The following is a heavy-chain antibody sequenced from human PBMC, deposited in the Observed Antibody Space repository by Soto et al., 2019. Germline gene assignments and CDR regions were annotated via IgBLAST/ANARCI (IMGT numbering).Heavy chain of an antibody. D-gene: IGHD3-3*02. CDR1: GGSISSSRYY. V-gene: IGHV4-39*01. J-gene: IGHJ5*02. CDR2: IYYSGST. Sequence: SETLSLTCTVSGGSISSSRYYWGWIRQPPGKGLEWIGSIYYSGSTYYNPSLKSRVTISVDTSKNQFSLKLSSVTAADTAVYYCASPKIASYNWFDPWGQGTLVT. CDR3: ASPKIASYNWFDP.